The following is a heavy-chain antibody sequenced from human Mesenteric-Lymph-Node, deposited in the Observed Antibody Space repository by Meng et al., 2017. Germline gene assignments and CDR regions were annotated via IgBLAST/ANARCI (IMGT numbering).Heavy chain of an antibody. Sequence: GESLKISCKGSGYSFTNYWIGWVRQMPGKGLEWMGIIYPGDSDTRYSPSFQGQVTISADKSISTAYLQWSSLKASDTAMYYCARHLGIAVAGTEKRTYYFDYWGQGTLVTVSS. D-gene: IGHD6-19*01. CDR3: ARHLGIAVAGTEKRTYYFDY. V-gene: IGHV5-51*01. CDR2: IYPGDSDT. CDR1: GYSFTNYW. J-gene: IGHJ4*02.